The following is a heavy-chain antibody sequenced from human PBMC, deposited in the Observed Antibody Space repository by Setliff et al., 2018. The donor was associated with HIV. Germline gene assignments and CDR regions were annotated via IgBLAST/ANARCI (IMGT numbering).Heavy chain of an antibody. Sequence: SETLSLTCAFSGYSISSGYYWGWIRQPPGKGLEWIGSISHSGTTYYNASLKSRVTISVDTSKNQLSLKLSSVTAADTAVYYCARGGGQEDSAMDFDHWGQGTLVTVSS. V-gene: IGHV4-38-2*01. CDR2: ISHSGTT. D-gene: IGHD2-15*01. J-gene: IGHJ4*02. CDR1: GYSISSGYY. CDR3: ARGGGQEDSAMDFDH.